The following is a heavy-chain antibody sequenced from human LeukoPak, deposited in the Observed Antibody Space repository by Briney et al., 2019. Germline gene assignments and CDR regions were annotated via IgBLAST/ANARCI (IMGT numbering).Heavy chain of an antibody. CDR3: AKCVGVRGKGGDHHDAFDI. Sequence: GGSLRLSCAASGFTVSSYYMSWVRQAPGKGLEWVSFIYSGGSGGATYYADSVKGRFTISRDSSKNTLNLQMDSLRAEDTAVYYCAKCVGVRGKGGDHHDAFDIWGQGTMVTVSS. V-gene: IGHV3-53*01. CDR2: IYSGGSGGAT. J-gene: IGHJ3*02. CDR1: GFTVSSYY. D-gene: IGHD3-10*01.